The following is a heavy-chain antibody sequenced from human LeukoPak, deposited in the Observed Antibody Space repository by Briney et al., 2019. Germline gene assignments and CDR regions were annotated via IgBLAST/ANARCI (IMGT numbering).Heavy chain of an antibody. V-gene: IGHV3-11*04. J-gene: IGHJ4*02. CDR3: VASSGYYCFDY. CDR2: IRSSGSTK. CDR1: GFTFSDHY. D-gene: IGHD3-22*01. Sequence: GGSLRLSCAVSGFTFSDHYMSWIRQAPGKGLEWVSYIRSSGSTKYYADSVKGRFTISRDNAKNSLYLQMNSLRAEDTAVYYCVASSGYYCFDYWGQGTLVTVSS.